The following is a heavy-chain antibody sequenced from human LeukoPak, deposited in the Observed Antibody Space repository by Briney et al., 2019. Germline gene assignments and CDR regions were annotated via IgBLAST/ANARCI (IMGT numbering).Heavy chain of an antibody. Sequence: PSQTLSLTCTVPGGSISSGGYYWSWIRQHPGKGLEWIGYIYYSGSTYYNPSLKSRVTISVDTSKNQFSLKLSSVTAADTAVYYCAREYRDNWFDPWGQGTLVTVSS. J-gene: IGHJ5*02. CDR2: IYYSGST. CDR3: AREYRDNWFDP. CDR1: GGSISSGGYY. V-gene: IGHV4-31*03. D-gene: IGHD1-14*01.